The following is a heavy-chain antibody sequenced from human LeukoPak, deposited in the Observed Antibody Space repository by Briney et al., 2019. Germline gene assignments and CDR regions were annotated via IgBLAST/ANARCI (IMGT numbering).Heavy chain of an antibody. CDR1: GGSISGYY. V-gene: IGHV4-34*01. J-gene: IGHJ4*02. CDR3: ARGRHGYGYYI. Sequence: SETLSLTCTVSGGSISGYYWSWIRQPPGKGLEWIGEINHSGSTNYNPSLKSRVTISVDTSKNQFSLKLSSVTAADTAVYYCARGRHGYGYYIWGQGTLVTVSS. CDR2: INHSGST. D-gene: IGHD5-18*01.